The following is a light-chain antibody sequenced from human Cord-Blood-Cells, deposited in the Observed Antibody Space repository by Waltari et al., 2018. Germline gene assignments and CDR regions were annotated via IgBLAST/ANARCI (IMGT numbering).Light chain of an antibody. CDR1: SSDVGGYNY. J-gene: IGLJ1*01. CDR2: DVS. Sequence: QSALTQPRSVSGSPGQPVTISCTGTSSDVGGYNYVSWYQQHPAKAPKLMIYDVSKRPSGVPDCFSGAKSGNTASLTISGLQAEDEADYYCCSYAGSYTYVFGTGTKVTVL. CDR3: CSYAGSYTYV. V-gene: IGLV2-11*01.